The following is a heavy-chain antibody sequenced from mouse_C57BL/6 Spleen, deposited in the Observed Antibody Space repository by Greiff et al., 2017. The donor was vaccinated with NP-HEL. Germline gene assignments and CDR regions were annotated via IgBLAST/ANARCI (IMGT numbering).Heavy chain of an antibody. D-gene: IGHD2-3*01. Sequence: QVQLQQPGAELVMPGASVKLSCKASGYTFTSYWMHWVKQRPGQGLEWIGEIDPSDSYTNYNQKFKGKSTLTVDKSSSTAYMQLSSLTSEDSAVYYWARGRWLGAMDYWGQGTSVTVSS. V-gene: IGHV1-69*01. CDR3: ARGRWLGAMDY. CDR1: GYTFTSYW. CDR2: IDPSDSYT. J-gene: IGHJ4*01.